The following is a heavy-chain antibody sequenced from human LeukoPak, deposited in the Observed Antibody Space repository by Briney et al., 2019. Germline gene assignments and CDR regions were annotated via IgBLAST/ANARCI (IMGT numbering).Heavy chain of an antibody. CDR1: GYTFTSYG. V-gene: IGHV1-18*01. CDR2: ISAYNGNT. CDR3: ARESKERLSSLFGYYGMDV. Sequence: GASVKVSCKASGYTFTSYGISWVRQAPGQGLEWMGWISAYNGNTNHAQKLQGRVTMTTDTSTSTAYMELRSLRSDDTAVYYCARESKERLSSLFGYYGMDVWGQGTTVTVSS. J-gene: IGHJ6*02. D-gene: IGHD6-25*01.